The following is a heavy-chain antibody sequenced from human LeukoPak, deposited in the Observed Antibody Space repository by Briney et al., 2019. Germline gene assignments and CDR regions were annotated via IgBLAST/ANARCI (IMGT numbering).Heavy chain of an antibody. D-gene: IGHD3-22*01. V-gene: IGHV1-69*13. CDR1: GGTFSSYA. Sequence: SVKVSCKASGGTFSSYAISWVRQAPGQGLEWMGGIIPIFGTANYAQKFQGRVTITADESTSTAYMELSSLRSEDTAVYYYARNPYYYDSSGYYSEIIRWFDPWGQGTLVTVSS. CDR2: IIPIFGTA. J-gene: IGHJ5*02. CDR3: ARNPYYYDSSGYYSEIIRWFDP.